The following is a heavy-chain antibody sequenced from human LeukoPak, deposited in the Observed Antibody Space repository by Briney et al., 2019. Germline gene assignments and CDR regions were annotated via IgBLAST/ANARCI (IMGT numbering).Heavy chain of an antibody. CDR1: GLTFSSYS. Sequence: GGSLRLSCAASGLTFSSYSMNWVRQAPGKGLEWVSAISGSGGSTYYADSVKGRFTISRDNSKNMLYLQMNSLRAEDTAVYYCAKPLLYIGAAPFDYWGQGTLVTVSS. CDR3: AKPLLYIGAAPFDY. CDR2: ISGSGGST. D-gene: IGHD6-13*01. J-gene: IGHJ4*02. V-gene: IGHV3-23*01.